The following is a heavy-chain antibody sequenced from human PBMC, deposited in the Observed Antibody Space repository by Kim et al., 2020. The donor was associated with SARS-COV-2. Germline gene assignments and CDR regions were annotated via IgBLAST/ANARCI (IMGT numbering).Heavy chain of an antibody. Sequence: GGSLRLSCTTSGLSSTGHTWTWVRQAPGKGLEWVSSMSRGAEYIYYLDSVKGRFTISRDDSKNSVYLQMNSLRAEDTAIYYCASLGRLDWFFDLWGRGTLVTVSS. CDR2: MSRGAEYI. CDR1: GLSSTGHT. V-gene: IGHV3-21*01. CDR3: ASLGRLDWFFDL. J-gene: IGHJ2*01.